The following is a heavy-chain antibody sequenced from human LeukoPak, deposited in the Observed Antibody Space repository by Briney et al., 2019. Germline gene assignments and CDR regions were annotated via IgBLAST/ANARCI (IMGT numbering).Heavy chain of an antibody. CDR2: IYSSGTT. D-gene: IGHD6-19*01. CDR3: AGVSAIKGSGGYINY. J-gene: IGHJ4*02. V-gene: IGHV4-4*07. Sequence: SETLSLTCTVSGGSITNYHWSWIRQAAGRGLEWIGRIYSSGTTTYNPSLESRVTMSVDTSKNQFSLWLSSVTAADTALYYCAGVSAIKGSGGYINYGGQGTLVTVPS. CDR1: GGSITNYH.